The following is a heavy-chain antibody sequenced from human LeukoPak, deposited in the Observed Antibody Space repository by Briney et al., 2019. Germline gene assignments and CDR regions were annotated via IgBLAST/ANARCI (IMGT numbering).Heavy chain of an antibody. Sequence: SETLSLTCTVSGGSISSYYWSWIRQPAGKGLEWIGRIYTSGSTNYNPSLKSRVTISVDTSKNQFSLKLSSVTAADTAVYYCARGDYDFWSAPGCWFDYWGQGTLVTVSS. CDR2: IYTSGST. V-gene: IGHV4-4*07. CDR3: ARGDYDFWSAPGCWFDY. CDR1: GGSISSYY. D-gene: IGHD3-3*01. J-gene: IGHJ4*02.